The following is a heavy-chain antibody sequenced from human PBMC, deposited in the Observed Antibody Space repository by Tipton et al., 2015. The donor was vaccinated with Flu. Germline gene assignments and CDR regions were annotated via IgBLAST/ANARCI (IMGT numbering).Heavy chain of an antibody. CDR1: GYSISSGYY. CDR3: ASEGHSGASSFFDP. Sequence: TLSFTCAVSGYSISSGYYWGWIRQPPGKGLEWIGSIYHSGTTYYNLSLKSRVTISVDTSKNQFSLKLSSVTAADTAVYYCASEGHSGASSFFDPWGQGTLVTVSS. V-gene: IGHV4-38-2*01. J-gene: IGHJ5*02. CDR2: IYHSGTT. D-gene: IGHD3-10*01.